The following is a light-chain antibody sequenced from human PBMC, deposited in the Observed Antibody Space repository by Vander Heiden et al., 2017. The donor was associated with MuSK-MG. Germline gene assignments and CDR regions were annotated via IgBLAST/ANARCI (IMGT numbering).Light chain of an antibody. CDR1: ISNIGANT. CDR3: AAWDDSLNVVV. J-gene: IGLJ2*01. V-gene: IGLV1-44*01. Sequence: QSVLTQPPSASGTPGQRVTISCSGSISNIGANTVNWYQQLPAAAPELLIYSNNQRPSGVPDRFSDSKSGTSASLAISGLQSEDEADYYCAAWDDSLNVVVFGGGTKLTVL. CDR2: SNN.